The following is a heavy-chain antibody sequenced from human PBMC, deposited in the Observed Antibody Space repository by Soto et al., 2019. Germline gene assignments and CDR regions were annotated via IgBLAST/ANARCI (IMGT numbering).Heavy chain of an antibody. J-gene: IGHJ5*02. V-gene: IGHV4-39*01. CDR3: ARVGTLNWLDP. CDR2: IYYDGTT. CDR1: GASISISTSYY. Sequence: QLHLQESGPGLVKPSETLSLTCAVSGASISISTSYYWAWTRQPPGKGLEWIGHIYYDGTTYYNPSFKSRVTLSVDTSKNQFSLKLTSVTASDTAVYYCARVGTLNWLDPWGQGTLVTVSS.